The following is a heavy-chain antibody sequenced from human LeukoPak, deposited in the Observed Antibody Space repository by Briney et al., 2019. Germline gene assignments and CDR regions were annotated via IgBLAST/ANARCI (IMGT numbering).Heavy chain of an antibody. J-gene: IGHJ5*02. CDR1: GYTFTSYG. CDR3: ARDVVPATMGNINWFDP. D-gene: IGHD2-2*01. V-gene: IGHV1-18*01. Sequence: ASVKVSCKASGYTFTSYGISWVRPAPGQGLEWMGWISAYNGNTNYAQKLQGRVTMTTDTSTSTAYMELRSLRSDDTAVYYCARDVVPATMGNINWFDPWGQGTLVTVSS. CDR2: ISAYNGNT.